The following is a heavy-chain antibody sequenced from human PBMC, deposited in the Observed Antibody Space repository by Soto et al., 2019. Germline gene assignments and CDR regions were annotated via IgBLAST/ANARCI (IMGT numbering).Heavy chain of an antibody. CDR1: GYTFFTYD. CDR3: ARHHGPTTSENWFDX. J-gene: IGHJ5*02. CDR2: ISTYSGDT. Sequence: QVHLVQSGVEVKTPGASVKVSCQASGYTFFTYDISWVRQAPGQGLEWMGWISTYSGDTKYAQKFQGRVTMTTATSTTTAYLELRSLRSDDTAVYYCARHHGPTTSENWFDXWXXGXLXXVSS. D-gene: IGHD5-12*01. V-gene: IGHV1-18*01.